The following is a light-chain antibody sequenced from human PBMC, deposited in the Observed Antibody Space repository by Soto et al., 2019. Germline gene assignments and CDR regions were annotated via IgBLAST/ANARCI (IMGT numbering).Light chain of an antibody. CDR2: DAS. CDR1: QSISSW. Sequence: DISMSQSTSTLSASVGDRVTITCRASQSISSWLAWSQQKPGKAAKLLIYDASSLESGVPATFSGSGSGTEFTLTSSSLQPDDFATYDCPQQNRYSRTFAQGTKV. V-gene: IGKV1-5*01. J-gene: IGKJ1*01. CDR3: PQQNRYSRT.